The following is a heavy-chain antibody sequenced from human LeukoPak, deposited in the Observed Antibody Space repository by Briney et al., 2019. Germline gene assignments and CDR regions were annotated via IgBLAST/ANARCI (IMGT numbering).Heavy chain of an antibody. Sequence: ASVKVSCKVSGYTLTELSMHWVRQAPGEGLEWMGGFDPEDGETIYAQKFQGRVTMAEDTSTDTAYMELSSLRSEDTAVYYCATLNYYGSGSYYNYGMDVWGQGTTVTVSS. CDR1: GYTLTELS. V-gene: IGHV1-24*01. D-gene: IGHD3-10*01. CDR2: FDPEDGET. J-gene: IGHJ6*02. CDR3: ATLNYYGSGSYYNYGMDV.